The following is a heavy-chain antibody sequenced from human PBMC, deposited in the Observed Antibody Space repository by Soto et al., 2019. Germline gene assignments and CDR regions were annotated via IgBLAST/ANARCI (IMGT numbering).Heavy chain of an antibody. CDR1: GFTFSSYS. V-gene: IGHV3-48*01. Sequence: GGSLRLSCAASGFTFSSYSMNWVRQAPGKGLEWVSYISSSSTIYYADSVKGRFTISRDNAKNSLYLQMNSLRAEDTAVYYCARDLTSYGPFDYWGQGTLVTVS. J-gene: IGHJ4*02. CDR2: ISSSSTI. D-gene: IGHD5-18*01. CDR3: ARDLTSYGPFDY.